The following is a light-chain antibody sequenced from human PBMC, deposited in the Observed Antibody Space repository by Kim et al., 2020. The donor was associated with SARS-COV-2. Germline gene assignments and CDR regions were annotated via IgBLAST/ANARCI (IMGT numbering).Light chain of an antibody. CDR2: GAS. J-gene: IGKJ5*01. V-gene: IGKV3-20*01. Sequence: EIVLTQSPGTLSLSPGERATLSCRASQSVSSSYLAWYQQKPGQAPRLLFSGASSRATGIPDRFSASGSGTDFTLTISRLEPEDFAVYYCQQYGSSITFGQGTRLEIK. CDR1: QSVSSSY. CDR3: QQYGSSIT.